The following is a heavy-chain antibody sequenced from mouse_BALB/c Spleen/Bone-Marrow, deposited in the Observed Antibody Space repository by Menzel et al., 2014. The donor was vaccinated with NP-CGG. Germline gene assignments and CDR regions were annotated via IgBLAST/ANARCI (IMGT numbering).Heavy chain of an antibody. V-gene: IGHV10-1*02. CDR3: VRQGDGYYNWYFDV. CDR1: GFTFNTYA. D-gene: IGHD2-3*01. J-gene: IGHJ1*01. CDR2: IRSKSNNYAT. Sequence: EVQLVESGGGLVQPKGSLKLSCAASGFTFNTYAKNWVRQAPGKGLEWVARIRSKSNNYATYYADSVKDRFTSSRNDSQSMLYLQMNNLKTEDTAMYYCVRQGDGYYNWYFDVWGAGTTVTVSS.